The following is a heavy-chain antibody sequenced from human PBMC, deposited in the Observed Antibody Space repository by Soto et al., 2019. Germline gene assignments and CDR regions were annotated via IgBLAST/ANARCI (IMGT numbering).Heavy chain of an antibody. D-gene: IGHD3-16*01. J-gene: IGHJ4*02. CDR3: VCGGNFFVY. Sequence: EVQLVDSGGGLVQQGGSLRLSCAASGFTFSTYWMTWVRRPPGKGLEWVANLDQDGSERYYVDSVRGRFTISRDNAKNSLYLQMNSLRAEHTAVYYCVCGGNFFVYWGQGTLVTVSP. V-gene: IGHV3-7*01. CDR2: LDQDGSER. CDR1: GFTFSTYW.